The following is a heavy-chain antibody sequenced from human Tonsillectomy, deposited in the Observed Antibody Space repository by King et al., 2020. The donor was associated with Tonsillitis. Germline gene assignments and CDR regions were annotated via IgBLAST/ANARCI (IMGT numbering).Heavy chain of an antibody. V-gene: IGHV4-39*01. Sequence: LQLQESGPGLVKPSETLSLTCTVSGGSISSSSYYWGWIRQPPGKGLEWIGSIYYSGNTYYNPSLKSRVTISVDTSNNQFSLKLTSVTAADTAVHYCARIPFLEWRPLYWYFDLWGRGTLVTVSS. J-gene: IGHJ2*01. CDR1: GGSISSSSYY. CDR3: ARIPFLEWRPLYWYFDL. D-gene: IGHD3-3*01. CDR2: IYYSGNT.